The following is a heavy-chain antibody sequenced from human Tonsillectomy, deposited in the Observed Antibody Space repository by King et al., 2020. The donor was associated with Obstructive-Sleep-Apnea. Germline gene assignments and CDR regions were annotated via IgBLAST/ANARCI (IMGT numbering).Heavy chain of an antibody. CDR3: TSALGSRALRDNWFDL. Sequence: VQLVESGGGLVKPGGSLRLSCAASGFIFSDYDMNWVRRAPGKGLEWVSSITTISLYIYYADSVNGRFTISSDNANNLVYLQMSSLRAEDTAMYYCTSALGSRALRDNWFDLWGQGTLVTVSS. V-gene: IGHV3-21*01. D-gene: IGHD3-10*01. CDR2: ITTISLYI. CDR1: GFIFSDYD. J-gene: IGHJ5*02.